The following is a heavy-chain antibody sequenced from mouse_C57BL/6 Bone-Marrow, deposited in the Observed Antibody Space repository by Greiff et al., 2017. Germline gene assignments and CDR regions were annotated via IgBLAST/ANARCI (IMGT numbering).Heavy chain of an antibody. V-gene: IGHV5-12*01. Sequence: VQLKQSGGGLVQPGGSLKLSCAASGFTFSDYYMYWVRQTPEKRLEWVAYISNGGGSTYYPDTVKGRFTISRDNAKNTLYLQMSRLKSEDTAMYYCARHDDGGAYWGQGTLVTVSA. CDR1: GFTFSDYY. D-gene: IGHD2-3*01. CDR3: ARHDDGGAY. CDR2: ISNGGGST. J-gene: IGHJ3*01.